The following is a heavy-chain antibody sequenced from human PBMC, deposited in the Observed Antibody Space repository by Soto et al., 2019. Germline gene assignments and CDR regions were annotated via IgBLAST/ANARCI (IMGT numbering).Heavy chain of an antibody. CDR1: GGSLSGSTYS. J-gene: IGHJ4*02. CDR3: ARSREFDY. CDR2: IFPSGTT. V-gene: IGHV4-30-2*01. Sequence: SETLSLTCGVSGGSLSGSTYSWNWIRQPPVKGLEWIGYIFPSGTTFYNPSLKGRVTISIDVSKNQFSLSLRSLTAADTAVYYCARSREFDYWSQGTLVNVSS.